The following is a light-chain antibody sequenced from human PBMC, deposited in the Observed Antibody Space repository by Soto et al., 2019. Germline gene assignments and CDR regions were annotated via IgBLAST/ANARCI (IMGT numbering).Light chain of an antibody. CDR3: NSYTSSSTHTYV. J-gene: IGLJ1*01. CDR1: SSDVGGYKY. V-gene: IGLV2-14*03. Sequence: QSALTQPASVSGSPGQSITISCTGTSSDVGGYKYVSWYQQHPGKAPKLMIYDVSNRPSGVSNRFSGSKSGNTASLTISGLQAEDEADYYGNSYTSSSTHTYVFGTGTKVTVL. CDR2: DVS.